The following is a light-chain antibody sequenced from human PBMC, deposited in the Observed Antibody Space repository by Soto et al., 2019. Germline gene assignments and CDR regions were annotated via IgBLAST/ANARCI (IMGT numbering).Light chain of an antibody. V-gene: IGLV2-11*01. CDR2: DVS. J-gene: IGLJ2*01. Sequence: QSVLTQPRSVSGSPGQSVTISCTGTSSDVGGYNYVSWYQQHAGKAPKLMIYDVSKRPSGVPVRFSGSKSANTASLTISGLQAEDEADYYCCSYAGSYTVLFGGGTKLTVL. CDR1: SSDVGGYNY. CDR3: CSYAGSYTVL.